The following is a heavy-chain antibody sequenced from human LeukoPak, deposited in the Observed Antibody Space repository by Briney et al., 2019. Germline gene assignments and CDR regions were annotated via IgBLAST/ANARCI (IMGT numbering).Heavy chain of an antibody. J-gene: IGHJ4*02. CDR2: IYYSGST. CDR1: GGSISSHY. CDR3: ARLISVAGFDY. D-gene: IGHD6-19*01. V-gene: IGHV4-59*11. Sequence: SETLSLTCTVSGGSISSHYWSWIRQPPGKGLECIGYIYYSGSTNYNPSLKSRVTISVDTSKKQFSLKLSSVTAADTAVYYCARLISVAGFDYWGQGTLVTVSS.